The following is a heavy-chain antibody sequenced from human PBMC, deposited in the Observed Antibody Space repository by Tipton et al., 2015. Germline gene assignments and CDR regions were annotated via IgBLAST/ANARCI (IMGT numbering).Heavy chain of an antibody. Sequence: TLSLTCTVSDGSINRSDDYWGWIRQPPGRGLEWIGNIYNNGSTYYNPSLKSRVTICVDTSKNQFSLKLSSVTAADTAVYYCARSISIFGLVFTEYSWFDPWGQGTLVIVSS. CDR1: DGSINRSDDY. D-gene: IGHD3-3*01. V-gene: IGHV4-39*01. J-gene: IGHJ5*02. CDR2: IYNNGST. CDR3: ARSISIFGLVFTEYSWFDP.